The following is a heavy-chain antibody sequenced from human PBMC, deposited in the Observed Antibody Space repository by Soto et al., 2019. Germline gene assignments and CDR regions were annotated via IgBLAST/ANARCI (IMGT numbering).Heavy chain of an antibody. Sequence: VASVKVSCKASGYTFTSCDINWVRQATRQGLEWMGWMNPNSGNTGYAQKFQGRVTMTRNTSISTAYMELSSLRSEDTAVYYCARGGLGLQYNVLSHYYYGMDVWGQGTTVTVSS. CDR1: GYTFTSCD. J-gene: IGHJ6*02. CDR3: ARGGLGLQYNVLSHYYYGMDV. V-gene: IGHV1-8*01. D-gene: IGHD3-16*01. CDR2: MNPNSGNT.